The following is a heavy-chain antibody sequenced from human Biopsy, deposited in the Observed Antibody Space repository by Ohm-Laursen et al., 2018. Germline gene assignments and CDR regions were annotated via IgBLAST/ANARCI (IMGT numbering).Heavy chain of an antibody. CDR3: ARDGVGSYHDY. D-gene: IGHD3-16*02. Sequence: SLRLSCAASGFSFSDYHMRWIRQAPGRGLEWVSYISGGGTIFYADSVKGRFTVSRDNAKNSLYLQMNSLTVEDTAVYYCARDGVGSYHDYWGQGTLVTVSS. CDR2: ISGGGTI. CDR1: GFSFSDYH. V-gene: IGHV3-11*01. J-gene: IGHJ4*02.